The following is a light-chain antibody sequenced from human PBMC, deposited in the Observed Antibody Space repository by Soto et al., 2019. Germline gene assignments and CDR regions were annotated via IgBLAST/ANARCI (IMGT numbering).Light chain of an antibody. CDR2: EGS. Sequence: QSALTQPASVSGSPGQSITISCTGTSSDVGSYNLVSWYQQHPGKAPKLMIYEGSKRPSGVSNRFSGSKSGNTASLTISGLQPEDEADSYCCSYAGSLVFGGGTKLTVL. J-gene: IGLJ2*01. CDR3: CSYAGSLV. V-gene: IGLV2-23*01. CDR1: SSDVGSYNL.